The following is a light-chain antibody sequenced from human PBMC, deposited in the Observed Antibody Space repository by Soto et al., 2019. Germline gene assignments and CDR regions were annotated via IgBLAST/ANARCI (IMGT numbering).Light chain of an antibody. Sequence: IVLTQSPGTLSLSPEERATLSCRASQTGSNSYLAWYQQKSGQAPRLLIYGVSTRATGTPDRFSGSGSGTEFTLTIRRLEPEDFAVYFCQHYVYPQWTFGPGTKVDI. CDR3: QHYVYPQWT. CDR2: GVS. CDR1: QTGSNSY. V-gene: IGKV3-20*01. J-gene: IGKJ1*01.